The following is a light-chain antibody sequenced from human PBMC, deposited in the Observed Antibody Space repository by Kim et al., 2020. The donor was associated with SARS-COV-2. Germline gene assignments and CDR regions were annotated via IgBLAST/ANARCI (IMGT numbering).Light chain of an antibody. CDR1: QWVSSN. V-gene: IGKV3-15*01. Sequence: PGERVTRCREDSQWVSSNLAWYQHKPGQAPRRLICGASARAPGFPARFSGGGSGTDFPLTISSLQSEDFALCYCHQYNDWPPGDTFGQGTKLEI. CDR2: GAS. J-gene: IGKJ2*01. CDR3: HQYNDWPPGDT.